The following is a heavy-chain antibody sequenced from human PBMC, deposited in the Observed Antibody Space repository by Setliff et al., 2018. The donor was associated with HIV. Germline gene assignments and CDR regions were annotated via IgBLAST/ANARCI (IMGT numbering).Heavy chain of an antibody. CDR2: INHSGST. V-gene: IGHV4-34*01. CDR3: ARAYGSGYSMYGAFDI. D-gene: IGHD5-12*01. J-gene: IGHJ3*02. Sequence: SETLSLSCAVYGGSFSGYYWSWIRQPPGKGLEWIGEINHSGSTNYNPSLKSRVTISIDMSKNQFSLNVTSVTAADTALYYCARAYGSGYSMYGAFDIWGQGTMVTVS. CDR1: GGSFSGYY.